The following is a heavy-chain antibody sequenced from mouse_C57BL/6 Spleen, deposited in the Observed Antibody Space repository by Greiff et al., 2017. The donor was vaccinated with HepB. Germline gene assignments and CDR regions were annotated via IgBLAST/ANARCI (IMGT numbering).Heavy chain of an antibody. D-gene: IGHD2-2*01. CDR3: ARGGYDRPYYAMDY. CDR2: IDPSDSYT. J-gene: IGHJ4*01. CDR1: GYTFTSYW. Sequence: QVQLQQPGAELVRPGTSVKLSCKASGYTFTSYWMHWVKQRPGQGLEWIGVIDPSDSYTNYNQKFKGKATLTVDTSSSTAYMQLSSLTSEDSAVYYFARGGYDRPYYAMDYWGQGTSVTVSS. V-gene: IGHV1-59*01.